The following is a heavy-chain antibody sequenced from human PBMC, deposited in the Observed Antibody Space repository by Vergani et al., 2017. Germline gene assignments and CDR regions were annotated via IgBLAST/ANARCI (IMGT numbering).Heavy chain of an antibody. CDR2: ISGSGGNT. CDR3: AKARKPNCKGGNCYSYYYGLDL. CDR1: GFTFSSYA. V-gene: IGHV3-23*01. J-gene: IGHJ6*02. Sequence: EVQLLESGGGLVQPGGSLRLSCGASGFTFSSYAMTWVRQAPGKGLEWVAAISGSGGNTFYTDSVKGRFTISRDNSKDTLYLQMNNLSVEDTAIYYCAKARKPNCKGGNCYSYYYGLDLWGQGTTVTVSS. D-gene: IGHD2-15*01.